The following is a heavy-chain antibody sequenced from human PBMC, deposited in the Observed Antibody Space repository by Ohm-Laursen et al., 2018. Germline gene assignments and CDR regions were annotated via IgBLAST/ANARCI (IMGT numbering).Heavy chain of an antibody. V-gene: IGHV3-23*01. CDR1: GFIFSSFA. D-gene: IGHD7-27*01. CDR2: ISGSGDDT. J-gene: IGHJ4*02. CDR3: AKHFNWGGNFFDY. Sequence: GSFRLSCAASGFIFSSFAMTWVRQAPGKGLEWVSVISGSGDDTYYTDSVKGRFTISRDNAKNSLYLQMNSLRAEDTAVYYCAKHFNWGGNFFDYWGQGTLVTVSS.